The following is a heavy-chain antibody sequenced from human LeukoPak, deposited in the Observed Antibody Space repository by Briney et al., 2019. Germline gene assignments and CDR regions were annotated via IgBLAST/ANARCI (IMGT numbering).Heavy chain of an antibody. Sequence: ASVKVSCKASGYTFTGYYMHWVRQAPGQGLEWMGWINPNSGGTNYAQKFQGRVTMTRDTSISTAYMELSRLRSDDTAVYYCARVRGSSSWEFDYWGQGTPVTVSS. D-gene: IGHD6-13*01. V-gene: IGHV1-2*02. J-gene: IGHJ4*02. CDR2: INPNSGGT. CDR3: ARVRGSSSWEFDY. CDR1: GYTFTGYY.